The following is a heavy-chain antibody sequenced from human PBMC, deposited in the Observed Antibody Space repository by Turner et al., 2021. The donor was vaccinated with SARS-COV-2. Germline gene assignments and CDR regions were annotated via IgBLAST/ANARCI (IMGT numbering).Heavy chain of an antibody. Sequence: EVQLVESGGGLVKPGGSLRLSCAASGFSFSDYSMNWVRQAPGKGLEWVSSISSSSSYIYYADSVKGRFTISRDNAKNSLYLQMNSLRAEDTAVYYCARDLRSGSFPYWGQGTLVTVS. CDR1: GFSFSDYS. CDR2: ISSSSSYI. D-gene: IGHD1-26*01. CDR3: ARDLRSGSFPY. V-gene: IGHV3-21*01. J-gene: IGHJ4*02.